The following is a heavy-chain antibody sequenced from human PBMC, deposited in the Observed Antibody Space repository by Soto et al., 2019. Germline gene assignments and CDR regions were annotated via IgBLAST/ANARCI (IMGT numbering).Heavy chain of an antibody. J-gene: IGHJ4*02. CDR1: GFTFSTYG. Sequence: QVQLVESGGGVVQPERSLRLSCAASGFTFSTYGMHWVRQAPGKGLEWMAVISSVGSNKYYTDSVKGRFPVSRDSSKNTVYLQMNSLRAEDTAVYYCARDRTITMVRGVLNSPFDYWGQGTLVTVSS. CDR2: ISSVGSNK. D-gene: IGHD3-10*01. CDR3: ARDRTITMVRGVLNSPFDY. V-gene: IGHV3-30*03.